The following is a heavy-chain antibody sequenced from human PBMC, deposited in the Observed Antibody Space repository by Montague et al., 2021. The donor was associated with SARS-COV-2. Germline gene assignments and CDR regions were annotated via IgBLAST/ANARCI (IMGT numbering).Heavy chain of an antibody. Sequence: SETLSLTCTVSGGSISSSSYYWGWIRQPPGKGLEWIGSIFYSGSTYYNPSLKSRVTISVDTSENQFPLKLSSVTAADTAVYYCARHYYDSSGYYSPWYFDLWGRGTLVTVSS. V-gene: IGHV4-39*01. CDR2: IFYSGST. J-gene: IGHJ2*01. D-gene: IGHD3-22*01. CDR3: ARHYYDSSGYYSPWYFDL. CDR1: GGSISSSSYY.